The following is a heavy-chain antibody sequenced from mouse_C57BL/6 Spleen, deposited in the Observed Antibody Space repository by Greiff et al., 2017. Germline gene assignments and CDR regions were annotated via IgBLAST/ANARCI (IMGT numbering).Heavy chain of an antibody. CDR2: ICPSDSET. J-gene: IGHJ4*01. Sequence: VQLQQPGAELVRPGSSVKLSCKASGCTFTSYWMDWVKQRPGQGLEWIGNICPSDSETHYNQKFKDKATLTVDKSSSTAYMQLSSLTSEDSAVYYCARRRLFYAMDYWGQGTSVTVSS. V-gene: IGHV1-61*01. CDR1: GCTFTSYW. CDR3: ARRRLFYAMDY. D-gene: IGHD3-3*01.